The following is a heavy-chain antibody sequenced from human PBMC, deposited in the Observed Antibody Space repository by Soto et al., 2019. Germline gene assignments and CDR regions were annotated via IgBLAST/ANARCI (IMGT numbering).Heavy chain of an antibody. Sequence: ASVKVSCKASGGTFGSYAISWVRQAPGQGLEWMGGIIPIFGTANYAQKFQGRVTITADKSTSTAYMELSSLRSEDTAVYYCARDRSSSWYRSMYNWFDPWGQGTLVTVSS. CDR1: GGTFGSYA. CDR3: ARDRSSSWYRSMYNWFDP. V-gene: IGHV1-69*06. CDR2: IIPIFGTA. D-gene: IGHD6-13*01. J-gene: IGHJ5*02.